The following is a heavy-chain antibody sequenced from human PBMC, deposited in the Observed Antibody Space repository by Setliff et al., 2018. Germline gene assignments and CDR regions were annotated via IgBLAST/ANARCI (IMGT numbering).Heavy chain of an antibody. CDR1: GYTFNSYG. D-gene: IGHD6-19*01. J-gene: IGHJ4*02. CDR2: ISCYDGNT. Sequence: ASVKVSCKASGYTFNSYGISWVRQAPGQGLEWMGWISCYDGNTRYARKIQGRVTMTTDTSTTTAYMELRSLTSDDTAVYYCVRSSAPQVVLAADFDFWGQGTPGTVSS. V-gene: IGHV1-18*01. CDR3: VRSSAPQVVLAADFDF.